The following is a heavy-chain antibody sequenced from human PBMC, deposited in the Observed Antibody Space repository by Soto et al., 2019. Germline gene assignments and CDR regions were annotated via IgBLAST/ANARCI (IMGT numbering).Heavy chain of an antibody. Sequence: SVKVSCKASGGTFSSYAISWVRQAPGQGLEWMGGIIPIFGTANYAQKFQGRVTITADESTSTAYMELSSLRSEDTAVYYCAREVDTAMAFSYWGQGTLVTVSS. CDR1: GGTFSSYA. J-gene: IGHJ4*02. D-gene: IGHD5-18*01. V-gene: IGHV1-69*13. CDR2: IIPIFGTA. CDR3: AREVDTAMAFSY.